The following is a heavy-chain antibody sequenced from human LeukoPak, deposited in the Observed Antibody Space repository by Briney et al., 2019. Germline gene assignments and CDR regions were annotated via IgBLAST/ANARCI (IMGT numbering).Heavy chain of an antibody. CDR1: GYTFTSYY. J-gene: IGHJ3*02. D-gene: IGHD5-24*01. V-gene: IGHV1-46*01. CDR2: INPSGGST. Sequence: GASVKVSCKASGYTFTSYYMHWVRQAPGQGLEWMGIINPSGGSTSHAQKFQGRVTMTRDMSTSTVYMELSSLRSEDTAVYYCARASDGYYNSRAFDIWGQGTMVTVSS. CDR3: ARASDGYYNSRAFDI.